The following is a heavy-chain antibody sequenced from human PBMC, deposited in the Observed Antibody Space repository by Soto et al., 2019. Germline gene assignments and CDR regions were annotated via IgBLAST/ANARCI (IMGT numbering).Heavy chain of an antibody. CDR3: ARGGGESSDGLYYFDS. CDR2: IYYSGNT. D-gene: IGHD3-16*01. J-gene: IGHJ4*02. Sequence: KTSETLSLTCTVSGGSTSRANYWSWIRQPPGKGLEWIGHIYYSGNTDYNPSLKSRLAISIDTSKNQFSLKLSSVTAADTAVYFCARGGGESSDGLYYFDSWGQGSLVTVSS. V-gene: IGHV4-30-4*01. CDR1: GGSTSRANY.